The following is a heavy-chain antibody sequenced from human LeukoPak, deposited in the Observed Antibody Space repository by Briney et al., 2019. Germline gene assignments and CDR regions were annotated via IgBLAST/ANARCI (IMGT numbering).Heavy chain of an antibody. CDR1: GDSVTSYY. D-gene: IGHD2-8*02. V-gene: IGHV4-59*08. CDR2: VSSDGTT. Sequence: SETLSLTCSVSGDSVTSYYWSWIRQPPGKGRGWIGYVSSDGTTNYTPSLRSRVIMSVDTAKNHISLSLTSLTAADTAIYYCARLDCTGDGCYNHWGQGTLVTVSS. J-gene: IGHJ4*02. CDR3: ARLDCTGDGCYNH.